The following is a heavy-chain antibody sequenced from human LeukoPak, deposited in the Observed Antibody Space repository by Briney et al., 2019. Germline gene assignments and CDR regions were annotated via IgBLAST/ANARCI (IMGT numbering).Heavy chain of an antibody. D-gene: IGHD3-22*01. V-gene: IGHV1-24*01. Sequence: ASVKVSCKVSGYTLTELSMHWVRQAPGKGLGWMGGFDPEDGETIYAQKFQGRVTMTEDTSTDTAYMELSSLRSEDTAVYYCATKGYYYDSSGYYYLDYWGQGTLVTVSS. CDR1: GYTLTELS. J-gene: IGHJ4*02. CDR2: FDPEDGET. CDR3: ATKGYYYDSSGYYYLDY.